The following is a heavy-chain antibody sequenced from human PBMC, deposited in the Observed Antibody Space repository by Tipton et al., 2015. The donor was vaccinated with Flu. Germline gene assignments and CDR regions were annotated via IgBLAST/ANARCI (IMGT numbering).Heavy chain of an antibody. V-gene: IGHV4-39*07. J-gene: IGHJ4*02. D-gene: IGHD1-26*01. Sequence: LRLSCTVSGGSISSSSYHWGWIRQPPGMGLEWIGSVHYSGSTYQNPSLESRVTISVDTSKNQFSLKLSSVTAADTAVYFCARVGRNSGGLDYWGQGTLVTVSS. CDR2: VHYSGST. CDR1: GGSISSSSYH. CDR3: ARVGRNSGGLDY.